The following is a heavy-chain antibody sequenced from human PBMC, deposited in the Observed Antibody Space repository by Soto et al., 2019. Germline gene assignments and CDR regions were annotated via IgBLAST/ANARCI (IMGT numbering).Heavy chain of an antibody. V-gene: IGHV3-9*01. CDR1: GFTFDDYA. J-gene: IGHJ4*02. D-gene: IGHD3-10*01. CDR2: ISWNSGSI. CDR3: AKSGSEVWFGEPNDY. Sequence: AGGSLRLSCAASGFTFDDYAMHWVRQAPGKGLEWVSGISWNSGSIGYADSVKGRFTISRDNAKNSLYLQMNSLRAEDTALYYCAKSGSEVWFGEPNDYWGQGTLVTVSS.